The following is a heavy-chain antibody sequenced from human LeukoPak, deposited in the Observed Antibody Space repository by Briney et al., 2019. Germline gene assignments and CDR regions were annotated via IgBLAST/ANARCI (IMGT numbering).Heavy chain of an antibody. CDR1: VGTFSSYA. J-gene: IGHJ5*02. Sequence: SSVKVSCKACVGTFSSYAISWVRQAPGHGLEGVGSSIPILCIANYAQKFQGGVTLTAGKSTSTAYMELGGLRSGDTAVYYCARSVIAAAGSKWFDPWGQGTLVTVYS. V-gene: IGHV1-69*04. D-gene: IGHD6-13*01. CDR2: SIPILCIA. CDR3: ARSVIAAAGSKWFDP.